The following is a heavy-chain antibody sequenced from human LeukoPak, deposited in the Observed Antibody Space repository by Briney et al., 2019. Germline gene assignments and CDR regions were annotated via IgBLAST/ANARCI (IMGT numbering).Heavy chain of an antibody. Sequence: PSETLSLTCTVSGGSISSSSYYWGWIRQPPGKGLEWIGSIYYSGSTYYNPSLKSRVTISVDTSKNQFSLKLSSVTAADTAVYYCARTPRGGLGYYYYMDVWGKGTTVTVSS. J-gene: IGHJ6*03. D-gene: IGHD3-16*01. CDR2: IYYSGST. V-gene: IGHV4-39*07. CDR3: ARTPRGGLGYYYYMDV. CDR1: GGSISSSSYY.